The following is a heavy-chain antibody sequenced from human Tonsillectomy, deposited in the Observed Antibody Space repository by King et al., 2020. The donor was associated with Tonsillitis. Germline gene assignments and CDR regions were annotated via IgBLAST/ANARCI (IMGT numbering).Heavy chain of an antibody. V-gene: IGHV1-2*02. D-gene: IGHD2-21*02. Sequence: QLVQSGAEVKKPGASVKVSCKASGYTFTGYYMHWVRQAPGQGLEWMGWINPHSGCTNYAQKFQGRVTMSRDKSISPAYMELSRLRSDDTAVDYWSSALAYCGGDCYDYYFDYWGQGTLVTVSS. CDR3: SSALAYCGGDCYDYYFDY. CDR2: INPHSGCT. CDR1: GYTFTGYY. J-gene: IGHJ4*02.